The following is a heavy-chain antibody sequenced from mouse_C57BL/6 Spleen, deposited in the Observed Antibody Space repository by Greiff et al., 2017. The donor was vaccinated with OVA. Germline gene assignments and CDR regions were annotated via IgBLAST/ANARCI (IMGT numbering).Heavy chain of an antibody. J-gene: IGHJ4*01. CDR1: GFTFSDYG. Sequence: DVKLVESGGGLVKPGGSLKLSCAASGFTFSDYGMHWVRQAPEKGLEWVAYISSGSSPIYYADTVKGRFTFSRDNAKNTLFLQMTSLRSEDTAMYYCARLGGRLLRDYAMDYWGQGTSVTVSS. V-gene: IGHV5-17*01. CDR2: ISSGSSPI. CDR3: ARLGGRLLRDYAMDY. D-gene: IGHD2-3*01.